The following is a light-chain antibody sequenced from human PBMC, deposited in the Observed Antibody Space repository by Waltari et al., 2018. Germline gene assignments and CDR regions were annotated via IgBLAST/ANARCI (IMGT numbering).Light chain of an antibody. CDR2: PDR. CDR1: NLANKY. J-gene: IGLJ2*01. CDR3: QVWDSSTYMV. Sequence: SYEVTQSPSMSVSPGQTARITCSGNNLANKYVCWYQQKPGQSPCLVIYPDRKRPSGIPERFSGSNSGDTATLTISETQSMDEGDYFCQVWDSSTYMVFGGGTKLTVL. V-gene: IGLV3-1*01.